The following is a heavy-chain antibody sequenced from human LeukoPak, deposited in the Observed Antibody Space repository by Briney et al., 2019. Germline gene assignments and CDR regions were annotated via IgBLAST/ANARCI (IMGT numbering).Heavy chain of an antibody. CDR2: ISGSGVKT. D-gene: IGHD6-13*01. Sequence: GGSLRLSCAASGFTFSRYAMNWVRQAPGKGLEGVSVISGSGVKTYYADSVKGRFTTSRDNSKNTMFLQMNSLRAEDTAVYYCAKGSVAAVVTFIDFWGQGTLVTVSS. CDR1: GFTFSRYA. CDR3: AKGSVAAVVTFIDF. J-gene: IGHJ4*02. V-gene: IGHV3-23*01.